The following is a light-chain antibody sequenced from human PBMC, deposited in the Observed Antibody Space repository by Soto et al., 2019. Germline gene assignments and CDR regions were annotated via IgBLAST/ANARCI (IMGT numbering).Light chain of an antibody. V-gene: IGLV1-47*01. Sequence: QSVLTQPPSASGTPGQRVTISCSGSRSNIGSNYVYWYQQLPGTAPKLLIYRNNQRPSGVPDRFSGSKSGTSASLAISGLRSEDEADYYCAAWDDSLSVLVFGGGTKLTVL. CDR3: AAWDDSLSVLV. CDR2: RNN. J-gene: IGLJ2*01. CDR1: RSNIGSNY.